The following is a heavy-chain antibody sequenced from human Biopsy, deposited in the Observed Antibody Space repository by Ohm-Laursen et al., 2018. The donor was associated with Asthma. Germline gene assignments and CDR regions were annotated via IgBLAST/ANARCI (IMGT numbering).Heavy chain of an antibody. V-gene: IGHV1-2*06. J-gene: IGHJ5*02. D-gene: IGHD6-13*01. CDR2: INPNSGGT. CDR1: GYTFIGCH. Sequence: ASVKVSCKSSGYTFIGCHIHWMRQAPGQGLEWMGRINPNSGGTNYAQKFQGRVTMTRDTSISTAHMEVSRLRPDDTAVYYCARGQKSAGDRWFDPWGQGTLVTVSS. CDR3: ARGQKSAGDRWFDP.